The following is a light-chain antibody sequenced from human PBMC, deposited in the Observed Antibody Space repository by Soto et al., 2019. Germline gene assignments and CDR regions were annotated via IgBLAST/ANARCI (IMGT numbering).Light chain of an antibody. CDR3: HQSYSTRPWT. CDR2: AAA. CDR1: QGIGSY. V-gene: IGKV1-39*01. Sequence: IHTLHSSSTLSAYVGARVTITCRPSQGIGSYLNWYEQKPVKAPKLLSYAAASLQSGVPSRFSGSGSGTDFTLTISSLQPEDFATSYCHQSYSTRPWTFGQGAKVDIK. J-gene: IGKJ1*01.